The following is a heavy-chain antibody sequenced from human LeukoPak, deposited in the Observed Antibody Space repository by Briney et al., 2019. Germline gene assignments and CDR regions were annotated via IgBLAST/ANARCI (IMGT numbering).Heavy chain of an antibody. CDR2: INPNSGGT. Sequence: ASVKVSCKASGYTFTGYYMHWVRQAPGQGLEWMGWINPNSGGTNYAQKFQGRVTMTRDTSISTAYMELSRLRSDDTAVYYCARDSAYYDFWSGHSPNWFDPWGQGTLVTVSS. CDR1: GYTFTGYY. CDR3: ARDSAYYDFWSGHSPNWFDP. D-gene: IGHD3-3*01. J-gene: IGHJ5*02. V-gene: IGHV1-2*02.